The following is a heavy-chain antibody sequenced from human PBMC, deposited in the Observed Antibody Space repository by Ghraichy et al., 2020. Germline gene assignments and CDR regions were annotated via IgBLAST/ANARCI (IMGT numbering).Heavy chain of an antibody. CDR3: ARDQGSSGWYEGYYFDY. Sequence: GESLNISCAASGFTFSSYSMNWVRQAPGKGLEWVSSISSSSSYIYYADSVKGRFTISRDNAKNSLYLQMNSLRAEDTAVYYCARDQGSSGWYEGYYFDYWGQGTLVTVSS. CDR1: GFTFSSYS. J-gene: IGHJ4*02. V-gene: IGHV3-21*01. CDR2: ISSSSSYI. D-gene: IGHD6-19*01.